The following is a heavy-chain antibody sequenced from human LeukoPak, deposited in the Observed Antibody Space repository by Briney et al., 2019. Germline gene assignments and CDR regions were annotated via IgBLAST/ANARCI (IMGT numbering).Heavy chain of an antibody. D-gene: IGHD2-2*01. CDR3: ARVSCSSTSCPPSY. V-gene: IGHV3-11*04. J-gene: IGHJ4*02. Sequence: GSLRLSCAASGFTFSDYYMSWIRQAPGKGLEWVSYISSSGSTIYYADSVKGRFTISRDNAKNSLYLQMNSLRAEYTAVYYCARVSCSSTSCPPSYWGQGALVTVSS. CDR2: ISSSGSTI. CDR1: GFTFSDYY.